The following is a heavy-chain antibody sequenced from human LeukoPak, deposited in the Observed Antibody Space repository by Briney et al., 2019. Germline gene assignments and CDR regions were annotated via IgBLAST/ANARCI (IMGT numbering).Heavy chain of an antibody. CDR2: IYTSGST. J-gene: IGHJ4*02. D-gene: IGHD5-18*01. V-gene: IGHV4-61*02. Sequence: PSQTLSLTCTVSGGSISSGDYYWSWIRQPAGKGLEWIGRIYTSGSTNYNPSLKSRVTISVDTSKNQFSLKVNSVTAADTAVYYCARVNTAMAEFDYWGQGTLVTVSS. CDR3: ARVNTAMAEFDY. CDR1: GGSISSGDYY.